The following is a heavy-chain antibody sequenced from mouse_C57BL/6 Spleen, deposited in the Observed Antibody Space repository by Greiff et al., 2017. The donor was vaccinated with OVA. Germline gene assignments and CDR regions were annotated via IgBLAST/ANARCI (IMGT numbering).Heavy chain of an antibody. CDR1: GYTFTSYW. CDR2: IDPSDSYT. V-gene: IGHV1-59*01. Sequence: VQLQPPGAELVRPGTSVKLSCKASGYTFTSYWMHWVKQRPGQGLEWIGVIDPSDSYTNYNQKFKGKATLTVDTSSSTAYMQLSSLTSEDSAVYYCASRNVYYGNYEGYWGQGTTLTVSS. J-gene: IGHJ2*01. D-gene: IGHD2-1*01. CDR3: ASRNVYYGNYEGY.